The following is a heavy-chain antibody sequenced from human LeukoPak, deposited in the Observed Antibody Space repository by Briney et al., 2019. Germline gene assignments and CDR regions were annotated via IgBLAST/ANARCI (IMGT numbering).Heavy chain of an antibody. Sequence: SVKVSCKASGGTFSSYAISWVRQAPGQGLEWMGGIIPIFGTANYAQKFQGRVTITADKSTSTAYMELSSLRSEDTAVYYCARDRGLAATTYFDYWGQGTLVTVSS. J-gene: IGHJ4*02. V-gene: IGHV1-69*06. CDR2: IIPIFGTA. CDR3: ARDRGLAATTYFDY. CDR1: GGTFSSYA. D-gene: IGHD2-15*01.